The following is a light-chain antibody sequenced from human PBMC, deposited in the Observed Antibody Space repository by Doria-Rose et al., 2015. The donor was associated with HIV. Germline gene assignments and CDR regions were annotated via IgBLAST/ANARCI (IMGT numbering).Light chain of an antibody. J-gene: IGKJ1*01. CDR2: AAS. V-gene: IGKV1-39*01. CDR1: QTVSTY. CDR3: QQTYSSPPWT. Sequence: TQSPSSLSASIGDRVTITCRASQTVSTYLNWFQQEPGKAPKLLIYAASRLQSGVPSRFSGSGSGTDFTLTISGMQTGDFATYYGQQTYSSPPWTFGQGTKVE.